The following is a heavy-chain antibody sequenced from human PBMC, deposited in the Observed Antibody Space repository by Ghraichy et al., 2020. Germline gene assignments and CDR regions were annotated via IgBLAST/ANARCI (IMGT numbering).Heavy chain of an antibody. CDR3: ARAGDRLRHFDWLDY. CDR1: GDSVSSNSVA. D-gene: IGHD3-9*01. Sequence: TLSLTCAISGDSVSSNSVAWNWIRQSPSRGLEWLGRTYYRSEWYNDYAVSVKSRITINPDTSKNQFSLHLNSVTPEDTAVYYCARAGDRLRHFDWLDYWGQGALVTVSS. CDR2: TYYRSEWYN. V-gene: IGHV6-1*01. J-gene: IGHJ4*02.